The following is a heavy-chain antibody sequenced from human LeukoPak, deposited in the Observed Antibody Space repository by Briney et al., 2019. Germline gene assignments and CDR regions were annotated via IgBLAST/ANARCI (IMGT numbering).Heavy chain of an antibody. Sequence: GGSLRLSCTASGFTFSSYWMSWVRQAPGKGLEWVANIKQDGSEKYYVDSVKGRFTISRDNAKNTLYLQMNSLRAEDTAVYYCASGSSTSSRIWGQGTMVTVSS. V-gene: IGHV3-7*03. CDR1: GFTFSSYW. CDR3: ASGSSTSSRI. D-gene: IGHD2-2*01. CDR2: IKQDGSEK. J-gene: IGHJ3*02.